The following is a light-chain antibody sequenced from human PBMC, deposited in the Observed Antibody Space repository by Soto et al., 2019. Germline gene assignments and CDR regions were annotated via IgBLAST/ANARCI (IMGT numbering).Light chain of an antibody. V-gene: IGKV3-20*01. J-gene: IGKJ4*01. CDR2: GAS. CDR3: QQYGSVPLT. CDR1: ESVSTSY. Sequence: EIVLTQSPGTLSLSPGERATLSCRASESVSTSYLAWYQQKPGQAPRLLISGASSRATGIPDRFSGSGSGADFALTISRLAPEDFAVYYCQQYGSVPLTFGGGPKVEIK.